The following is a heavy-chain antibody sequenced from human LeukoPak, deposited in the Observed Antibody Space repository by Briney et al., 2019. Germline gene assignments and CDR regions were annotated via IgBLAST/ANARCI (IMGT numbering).Heavy chain of an antibody. V-gene: IGHV4-61*02. CDR1: GGSISSGSYY. CDR3: ASIQSYYFGLDV. CDR2: INTSGST. J-gene: IGHJ6*02. Sequence: SQTLSLPCTASGGSISSGSYYWSWIRQPAGKGLEWIGRINTSGSTNYNPSLKSRVTISVDTSKNQFSLKLSSVTAADTAVYYCASIQSYYFGLDVWGQGTTVTVSS. D-gene: IGHD4-11*01.